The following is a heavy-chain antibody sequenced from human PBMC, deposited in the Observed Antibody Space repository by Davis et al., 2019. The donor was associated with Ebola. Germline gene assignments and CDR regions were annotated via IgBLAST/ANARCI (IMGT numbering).Heavy chain of an antibody. V-gene: IGHV4-34*01. Sequence: PSETLSLTCEVYGQSLTGYHWSWIRQPPGKGLEWIGEINHRGATNYNGSLKSRVSISIDMSKNQFSLRLTSVTAADTAVYYCAKVPAPLGARFDPWGQGTLVTVFS. CDR3: AKVPAPLGARFDP. CDR2: INHRGAT. CDR1: GQSLTGYH. J-gene: IGHJ5*02.